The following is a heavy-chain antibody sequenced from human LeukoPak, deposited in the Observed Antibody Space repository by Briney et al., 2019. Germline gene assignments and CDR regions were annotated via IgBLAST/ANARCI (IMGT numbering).Heavy chain of an antibody. CDR2: INPNSGGT. Sequence: ASVKVSCKASGYTFTGYYMHWVRQAPGQGLEWMGWINPNSGGTNYAQKFQGRVTMTRDTSISTAYMELSRLRSDDTAVYYCARDTAMVTYWFDPWGQGTLVNVSS. D-gene: IGHD5-18*01. CDR3: ARDTAMVTYWFDP. V-gene: IGHV1-2*02. J-gene: IGHJ5*02. CDR1: GYTFTGYY.